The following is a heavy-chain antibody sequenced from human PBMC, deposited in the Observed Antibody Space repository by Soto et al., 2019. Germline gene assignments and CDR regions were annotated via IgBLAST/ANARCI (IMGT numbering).Heavy chain of an antibody. Sequence: SETLSLTCAVSGYSISSGNYWAWIRQPPGRGLEWIGSLYHIGSTHYNTSLQSRVTISVDTSKNKISLKLNSVTAADTAMYYCVRGVADRPARLGMDLWGPGTTVTVSS. D-gene: IGHD6-6*01. J-gene: IGHJ6*02. CDR1: GYSISSGNY. CDR3: VRGVADRPARLGMDL. CDR2: LYHIGST. V-gene: IGHV4-38-2*01.